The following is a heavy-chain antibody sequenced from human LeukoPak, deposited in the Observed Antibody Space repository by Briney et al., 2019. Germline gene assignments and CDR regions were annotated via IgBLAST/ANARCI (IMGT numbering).Heavy chain of an antibody. CDR1: GFTFSSYG. Sequence: GGSPRLSCAASGFTFSSYGMHWVRQAPGKGLEWVAVISYDGSNKYYADSVKGRFTISRDNSKNTLYLQMNSLRAEDTAVYYCAKDTYYSPMGGYWGQGTLVTVSS. D-gene: IGHD1-26*01. CDR3: AKDTYYSPMGGY. CDR2: ISYDGSNK. J-gene: IGHJ4*02. V-gene: IGHV3-30*18.